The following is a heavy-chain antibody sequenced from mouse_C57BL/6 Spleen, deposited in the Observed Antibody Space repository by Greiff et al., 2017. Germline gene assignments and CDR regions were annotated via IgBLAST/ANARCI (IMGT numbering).Heavy chain of an antibody. CDR2: ISYDGSN. V-gene: IGHV3-6*01. CDR1: GYSITSGYY. J-gene: IGHJ1*03. D-gene: IGHD3-3*01. CDR3: AREIRLGFWYFDV. Sequence: EVKLMESGPGLVKPSQSLSLTCSVTGYSITSGYYWNWIRQFPGNKLEWMGYISYDGSNNYNPSLKNRISITRDTSKNQFFLKLNSVTTEDTATYYCAREIRLGFWYFDVWGTGTTVTVSS.